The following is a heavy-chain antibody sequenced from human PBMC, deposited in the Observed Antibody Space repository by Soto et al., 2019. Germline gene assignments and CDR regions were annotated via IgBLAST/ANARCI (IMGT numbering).Heavy chain of an antibody. CDR2: IIPIFGTA. Sequence: SVKVSCKASGGTFSSYAISWVRQAPGQGLEWMGGIIPIFGTANYAQKFQGRVTITADKSTSTAYMELSSLRSEDTAVYYCARIPSSMLYPSFMDVWGKGTTVTVSS. D-gene: IGHD2-8*01. J-gene: IGHJ6*04. CDR1: GGTFSSYA. CDR3: ARIPSSMLYPSFMDV. V-gene: IGHV1-69*06.